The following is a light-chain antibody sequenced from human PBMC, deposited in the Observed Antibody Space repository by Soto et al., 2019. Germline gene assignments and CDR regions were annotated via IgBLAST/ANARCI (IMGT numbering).Light chain of an antibody. Sequence: SYELTQPPSASVAPGQTATITCGGNNIGTKSVHWYQQKPGQAPVLVVYDDYDRPSGIPERFSGSNSGNTATLTISRVEAGDEADYYCQVWDSSVDPVIFGGGTKLTVL. J-gene: IGLJ2*01. V-gene: IGLV3-21*02. CDR3: QVWDSSVDPVI. CDR2: DDY. CDR1: NIGTKS.